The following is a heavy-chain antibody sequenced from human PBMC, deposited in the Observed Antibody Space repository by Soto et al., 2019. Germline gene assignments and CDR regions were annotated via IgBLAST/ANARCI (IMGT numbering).Heavy chain of an antibody. CDR1: GFTFSNAW. CDR2: IKSKTDGGTT. CDR3: TTPPPIIAARRRIDY. J-gene: IGHJ4*02. V-gene: IGHV3-15*01. D-gene: IGHD6-6*01. Sequence: EVQLVESGGGLVKPGGSLRLSCAASGFTFSNAWMSWVRQAPGKGLEWVGRIKSKTDGGTTDYAAPVKGRFTISRDDSKNTLYLQMNSLKTEDTAVYYCTTPPPIIAARRRIDYWGQGTLVTVSS.